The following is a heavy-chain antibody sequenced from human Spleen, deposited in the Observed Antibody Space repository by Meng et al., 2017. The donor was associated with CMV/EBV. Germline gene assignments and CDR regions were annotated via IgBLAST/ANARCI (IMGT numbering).Heavy chain of an antibody. CDR2: ISHDVSSK. CDR1: GFIFSSYS. D-gene: IGHD6-13*01. V-gene: IGHV3-30-3*01. CDR3: ARDRLRAAAGPRSGYYFDY. J-gene: IGHJ4*02. Sequence: GGSLRLSCAASGFIFSSYSMHWVRQAPGKGLEWVAVISHDVSSKFYADSVKGRFTISRDTSKNTLFLQLNSLRAEDTAVYYCARDRLRAAAGPRSGYYFDYWGQGTLVTVSS.